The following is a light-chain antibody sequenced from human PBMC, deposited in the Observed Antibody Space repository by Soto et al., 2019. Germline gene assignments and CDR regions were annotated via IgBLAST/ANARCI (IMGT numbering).Light chain of an antibody. V-gene: IGLV2-8*01. CDR3: CSYAGSYSYA. CDR2: EVS. CDR1: SSDVGGYNY. J-gene: IGLJ1*01. Sequence: QSVLTQPPSASGSPGQSVTISCTGTSSDVGGYNYVSWYQQHPGKAPKLMIYEVSKRPSGVPDRFSGSKSGSTASLTISGLQAEDEADYYCCSYAGSYSYAFATGTKVTVL.